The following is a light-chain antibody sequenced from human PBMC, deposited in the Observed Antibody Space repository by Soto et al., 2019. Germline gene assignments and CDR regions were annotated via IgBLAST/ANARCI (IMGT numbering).Light chain of an antibody. J-gene: IGKJ5*01. CDR3: QQREHWPPIT. CDR2: DTS. CDR1: QSVSTNY. Sequence: EIVLTQSPGTLSLSPGERATLSCRASQSVSTNYLAWYQQKPGQAPWLLIYDTSNRATGIPARFSGSGSGTDFTLTISSLEPEDFAVYYCQQREHWPPITFGQGTRLEIK. V-gene: IGKV3-11*01.